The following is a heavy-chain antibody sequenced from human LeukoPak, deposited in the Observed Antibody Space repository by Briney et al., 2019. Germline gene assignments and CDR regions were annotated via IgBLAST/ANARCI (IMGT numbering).Heavy chain of an antibody. Sequence: PGGSLRLSXAASGFTFSTYTMDWVRQAPGKGLEWLSSISSSSSYIYYADSVKGRFTISRDNAKKSVYLQMNSLRAEDTAVYYCARETGDRGYSGYGIDYWGQGTLVTVSS. CDR2: ISSSSSYI. J-gene: IGHJ4*02. D-gene: IGHD5-12*01. V-gene: IGHV3-21*01. CDR1: GFTFSTYT. CDR3: ARETGDRGYSGYGIDY.